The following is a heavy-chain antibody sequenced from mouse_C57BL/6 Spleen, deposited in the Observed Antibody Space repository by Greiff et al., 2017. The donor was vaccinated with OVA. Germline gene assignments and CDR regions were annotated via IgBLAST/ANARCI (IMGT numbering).Heavy chain of an antibody. CDR2: IYPGGGYT. D-gene: IGHD1-1*01. Sequence: VQLQQSGAELVRPGTSVKMSCKASGYTFTNYWIGWAKQRPGHGLEWIGDIYPGGGYTNYNEKFKGKATLTADKSSSTAYMQFSSLTSEDSAIYYCARGGYYGSSSFDYWGKGTTLTVSS. J-gene: IGHJ2*01. V-gene: IGHV1-63*01. CDR3: ARGGYYGSSSFDY. CDR1: GYTFTNYW.